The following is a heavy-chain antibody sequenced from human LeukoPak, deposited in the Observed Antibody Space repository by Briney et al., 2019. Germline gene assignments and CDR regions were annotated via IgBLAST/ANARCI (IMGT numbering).Heavy chain of an antibody. J-gene: IGHJ4*02. CDR2: ISSSSSYT. D-gene: IGHD5-12*01. Sequence: AGSLRLSCAASALTFSDYYMSCIRQAPGKGLEGVSYISSSSSYTNYSDSVKDRFTISRDNAKNSLYMQMNSLRAEDTAVYYCARVRGYSGYEIWGRGYFDNWGQGTLVTVSS. CDR3: ARVRGYSGYEIWGRGYFDN. CDR1: ALTFSDYY. V-gene: IGHV3-11*06.